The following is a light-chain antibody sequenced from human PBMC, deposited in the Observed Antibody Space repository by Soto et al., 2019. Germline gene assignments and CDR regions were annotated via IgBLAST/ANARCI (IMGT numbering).Light chain of an antibody. CDR1: SSDVGGYNA. J-gene: IGLJ1*01. Sequence: QSVLTQPASVPGSPGQSITISCSGSSSDVGGYNAVSWYQQHPGKAPKLVIYDVSDRPSGISNRFSASKSGNTASLTISGLQAEDEADYYCSSYATGGSYVFGTGTQLTVL. CDR3: SSYATGGSYV. CDR2: DVS. V-gene: IGLV2-14*03.